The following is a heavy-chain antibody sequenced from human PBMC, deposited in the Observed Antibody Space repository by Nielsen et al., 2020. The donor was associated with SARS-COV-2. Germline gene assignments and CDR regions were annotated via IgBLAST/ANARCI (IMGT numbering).Heavy chain of an antibody. J-gene: IGHJ6*02. CDR1: GYTFTDYY. V-gene: IGHV1-2*06. D-gene: IGHD3/OR15-3a*01. Sequence: ASVQVSCKASGYTFTDYYIHWVRQAPGQGLEWMGPINPYSGGTNYAQKFQGTVTMTRDASISTVYMELTSDDTAVYYCARARATIFGLVMSYGMDVWGQGTTVAVSS. CDR2: INPYSGGT. CDR3: ARARATIFGLVMSYGMDV.